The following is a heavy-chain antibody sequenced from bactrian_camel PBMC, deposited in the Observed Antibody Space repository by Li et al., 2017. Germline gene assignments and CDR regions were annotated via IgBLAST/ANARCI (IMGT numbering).Heavy chain of an antibody. V-gene: IGHV3S55*01. CDR3: AYVLHRYCSDYLRSMQAPDFTE. CDR2: IESDGST. Sequence: VQLVESGGGSVRAGESLRLSCAASGFTRSRSSYCMGWFRQAPGKEREGVADIESDGSTCYADSVKGRFTISKDDLKDTLYLQMNSLKPEDTAVYYCAYVLHRYCSDYLRSMQAPDFTEWGQGTQVTVS. CDR1: GFTRSRSSYC. J-gene: IGHJ4*01. D-gene: IGHD1*01.